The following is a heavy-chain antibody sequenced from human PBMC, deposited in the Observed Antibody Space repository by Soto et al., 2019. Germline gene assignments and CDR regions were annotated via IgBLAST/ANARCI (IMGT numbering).Heavy chain of an antibody. CDR2: ISSDENTT. J-gene: IGHJ5*02. CDR3: ARVPYCSSSGCYSWFDP. V-gene: IGHV3-74*01. Sequence: EVQLVESGGGLVQPGGSLRLSCAASGCTFSSYWMHWVRQAPGKGLAWVSRISSDENTTTYADSVKGRFTISRDNAKNTLYLQMNSLRAEDTAVYYCARVPYCSSSGCYSWFDPWGQGTLVTVSS. D-gene: IGHD2-2*01. CDR1: GCTFSSYW.